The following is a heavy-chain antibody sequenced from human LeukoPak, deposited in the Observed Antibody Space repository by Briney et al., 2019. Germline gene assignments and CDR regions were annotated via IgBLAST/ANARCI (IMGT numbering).Heavy chain of an antibody. CDR1: GVSISSSNSY. CDR2: INHSGST. V-gene: IGHV4-39*07. Sequence: SETLSLTCTVSGVSISSSNSYWGWIRQPPGKGLEWIGEINHSGSTNYNPSLKSRVTISVDTSKNQFSLKLSSVTAADTAVYYCARVQIQLWLGYFDYWGQGTLVTVSS. CDR3: ARVQIQLWLGYFDY. J-gene: IGHJ4*02. D-gene: IGHD5-18*01.